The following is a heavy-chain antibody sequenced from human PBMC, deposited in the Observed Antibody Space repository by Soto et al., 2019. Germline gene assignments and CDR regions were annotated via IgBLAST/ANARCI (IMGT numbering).Heavy chain of an antibody. CDR3: ARAGYGDYFNGWFDP. D-gene: IGHD4-17*01. CDR2: IDPSDSYT. Sequence: ESLKISCKGSGYSFTSYWIRLVRQMPGKGLEWMGRIDPSDSYTNYSPSFQGHVTISADKSISTAYLQWSSLKASDTAMYYCARAGYGDYFNGWFDPWGQGTLVTVSS. CDR1: GYSFTSYW. J-gene: IGHJ5*02. V-gene: IGHV5-10-1*01.